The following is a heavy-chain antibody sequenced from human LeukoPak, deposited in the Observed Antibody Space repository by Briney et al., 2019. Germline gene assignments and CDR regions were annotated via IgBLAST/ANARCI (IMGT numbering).Heavy chain of an antibody. Sequence: GGTLRLSCAASGFTFSDYYMSWIRQAPGQGLEWVSFISSSSSYTNYAASVKGRFTISRDNAKNSLYLQMNSLRAEDTAVYYCATTPIAAAGPDYWGQGTLVTVYS. V-gene: IGHV3-11*03. D-gene: IGHD6-13*01. CDR2: ISSSSSYT. CDR1: GFTFSDYY. CDR3: ATTPIAAAGPDY. J-gene: IGHJ4*02.